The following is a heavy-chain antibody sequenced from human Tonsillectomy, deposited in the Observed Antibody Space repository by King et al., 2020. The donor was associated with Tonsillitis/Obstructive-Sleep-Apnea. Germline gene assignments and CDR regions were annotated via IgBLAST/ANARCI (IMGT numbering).Heavy chain of an antibody. V-gene: IGHV3-23*04. CDR1: GFTFSSYA. CDR2: ISGSGGST. D-gene: IGHD3-3*01. CDR3: AKDKIFGVVRGRMGFDY. Sequence: VQLVESGGGLVQPGGSLRLSCAASGFTFSSYAMSWVRQAPGKGLEWVSAISGSGGSTYYAASVKGRCTISRDNSKKTLYLQMNTLRAEDTAVYYCAKDKIFGVVRGRMGFDYWGQGTLVTVSS. J-gene: IGHJ4*02.